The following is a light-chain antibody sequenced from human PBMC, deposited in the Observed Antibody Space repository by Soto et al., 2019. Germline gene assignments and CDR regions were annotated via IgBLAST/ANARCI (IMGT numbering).Light chain of an antibody. J-gene: IGKJ3*01. V-gene: IGKV3-20*01. CDR1: QSINSRY. Sequence: EIVLTQSPGTLSLSPGERATLSCRASQSINSRYLAWYQQKPGQAPRLLIYGASSRATGIPDRFSGSGSGTDFTLTISRLEPEDFAFYYCQQFGSSPGFTFGPGTKVDIK. CDR3: QQFGSSPGFT. CDR2: GAS.